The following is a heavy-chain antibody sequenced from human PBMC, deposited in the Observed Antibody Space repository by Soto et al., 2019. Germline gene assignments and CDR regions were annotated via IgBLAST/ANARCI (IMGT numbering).Heavy chain of an antibody. CDR3: AREWIQLWRFSYGMDV. J-gene: IGHJ6*02. D-gene: IGHD5-18*01. CDR2: IIPILGIA. Sequence: QVQLVQSGAEVKKPGSSVKVSCKASGGTFSSYTISWVRQAPGQGLEWMGRIIPILGIANYAQKFQGRVTITADKSTSTAYMELSSVRSEDTAVYYCAREWIQLWRFSYGMDVWGQGTTVTVSS. V-gene: IGHV1-69*08. CDR1: GGTFSSYT.